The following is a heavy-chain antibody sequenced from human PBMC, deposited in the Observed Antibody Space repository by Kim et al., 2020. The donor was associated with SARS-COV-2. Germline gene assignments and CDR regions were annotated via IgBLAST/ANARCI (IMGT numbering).Heavy chain of an antibody. CDR3: ASRGVTMIVVVTGVDAFDI. J-gene: IGHJ3*02. D-gene: IGHD3-22*01. CDR2: IYYSGST. Sequence: SETLSLTCTVSGGSISSSSYYWGWIRQPPGKGLEWIGNIYYSGSTYYNPSPKSRVTISVDTSKNQFSLKLSSVTAADTAVYYCASRGVTMIVVVTGVDAFDIWGQGTMVTVSS. CDR1: GGSISSSSYY. V-gene: IGHV4-39*01.